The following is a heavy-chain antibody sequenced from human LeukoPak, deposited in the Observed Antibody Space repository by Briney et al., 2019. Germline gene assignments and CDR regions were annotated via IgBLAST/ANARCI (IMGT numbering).Heavy chain of an antibody. Sequence: VGSLTLSCAASGFTLSSYSINWVRQAPGKGLEWVSCIYRSSNYIYYTDSVKGRFTLSRDNAKNSLFLQMNSLRAEDTAVYYCARGRGSSYGDPFDYWGQGTLVTVSS. D-gene: IGHD5-18*01. CDR1: GFTLSSYS. CDR3: ARGRGSSYGDPFDY. V-gene: IGHV3-21*01. CDR2: IYRSSNYI. J-gene: IGHJ4*02.